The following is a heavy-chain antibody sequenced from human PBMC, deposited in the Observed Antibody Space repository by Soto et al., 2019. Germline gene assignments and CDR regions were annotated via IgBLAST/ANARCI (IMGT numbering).Heavy chain of an antibody. CDR2: ISNTGGNT. CDR3: AKEDNGRITRWSRFDP. CDR1: GFTFSGYA. D-gene: IGHD2-8*01. V-gene: IGHV3-23*01. J-gene: IGHJ5*02. Sequence: EVQLLESGGGLVQPGGSLRLSCVASGFTFSGYAMSWVRQAPGKGLEWVSHISNTGGNTYYADSVKGRFTISRDNSKNTLYLQLNTLSAEDTAVYFCAKEDNGRITRWSRFDPWGEGTLVTVSS.